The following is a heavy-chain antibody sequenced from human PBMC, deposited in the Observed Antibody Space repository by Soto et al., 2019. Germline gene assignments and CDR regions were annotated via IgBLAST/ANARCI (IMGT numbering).Heavy chain of an antibody. D-gene: IGHD3-22*01. CDR1: GFTFSSYS. Sequence: EVQLVESGGGLVKPGGSLRLSCAASGFTFSSYSMNWVRQAPGKGLEWVSSISSSSSYIYYADSVKGRFTISRDNAKNSLYLQMNSLRAEDTAVYYCARDGRLLLPRMGYYYYGMDVWGQGTTVTVSS. V-gene: IGHV3-21*01. CDR3: ARDGRLLLPRMGYYYYGMDV. CDR2: ISSSSSYI. J-gene: IGHJ6*02.